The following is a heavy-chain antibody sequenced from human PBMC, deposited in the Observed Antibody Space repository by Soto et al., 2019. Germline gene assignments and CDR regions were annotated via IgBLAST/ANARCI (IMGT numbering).Heavy chain of an antibody. V-gene: IGHV3-48*02. CDR3: ARDRRQITIFGVVIIPAFDY. D-gene: IGHD3-3*01. CDR2: ISSSSSTI. Sequence: GSLRLSCAASGFTFSSYSMNWVRQAPGKGLEWVSYISSSSSTIYYADSVKGRFTISRDNAKNSLYLQMNSLRDEDTAVYYCARDRRQITIFGVVIIPAFDYWGQGTLVTVSS. J-gene: IGHJ4*02. CDR1: GFTFSSYS.